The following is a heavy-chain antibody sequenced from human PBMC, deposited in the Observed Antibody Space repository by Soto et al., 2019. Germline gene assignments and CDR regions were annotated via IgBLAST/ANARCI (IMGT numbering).Heavy chain of an antibody. CDR2: ISYDGSNK. CDR3: ARGGYSGYDSYADYYYYGMDV. Sequence: GGSLRLSCAASGFTFSSYAMHWVRQAPGKGLEWVAVISYDGSNKYYADSVKGRFTISRDNSKNTLYLQMNSLRAEDTAVYYCARGGYSGYDSYADYYYYGMDVWGQGTTVTVSS. CDR1: GFTFSSYA. J-gene: IGHJ6*02. D-gene: IGHD5-12*01. V-gene: IGHV3-30-3*01.